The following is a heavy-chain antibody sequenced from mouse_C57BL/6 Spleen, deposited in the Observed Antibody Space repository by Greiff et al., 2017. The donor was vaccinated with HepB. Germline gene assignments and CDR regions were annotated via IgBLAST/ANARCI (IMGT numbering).Heavy chain of an antibody. J-gene: IGHJ2*01. Sequence: EVQLVESGGDLVKPGGSLKLSCAASGFTFSSYGMSWVRQTPDKRLEWVATISSSGSYTYYPDSVKGRFTISRDNAKNTLSLQMSSLKSEDTAMYYCARGRGCYGNCNYFDYWGQGTTLTVSS. CDR2: ISSSGSYT. D-gene: IGHD2-1*01. CDR1: GFTFSSYG. V-gene: IGHV5-6*01. CDR3: ARGRGCYGNCNYFDY.